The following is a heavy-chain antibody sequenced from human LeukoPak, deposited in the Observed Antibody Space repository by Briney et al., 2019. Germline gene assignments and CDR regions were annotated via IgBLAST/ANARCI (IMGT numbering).Heavy chain of an antibody. V-gene: IGHV4-4*07. CDR2: VYTGGNT. CDR3: ARVSKCSSSSCYASGAFDI. Sequence: SETLSLTCTVSGGSICTYYWSWIRQPAGKGLEWIGRVYTGGNTNYNPSLKSRVTMSLDTFKNQFSLKLSSVTAADSALYYCARVSKCSSSSCYASGAFDIWGQGTMVTVSS. J-gene: IGHJ3*02. D-gene: IGHD2-2*01. CDR1: GGSICTYY.